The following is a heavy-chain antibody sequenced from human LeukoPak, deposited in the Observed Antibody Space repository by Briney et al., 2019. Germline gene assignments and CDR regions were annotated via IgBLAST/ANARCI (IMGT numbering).Heavy chain of an antibody. V-gene: IGHV4-39*07. Sequence: SETLSLTCTVSGGSISSSSYSWGWIRQPPGKGLEWIGEIYHSGSTNYNPSLKSRVTISVDKSKNQFSLKLSSVTAADTAVYYCARSSSSGSYLGAFDIWGQGTMVTVSS. CDR2: IYHSGST. J-gene: IGHJ3*02. D-gene: IGHD1-26*01. CDR1: GGSISSSSYS. CDR3: ARSSSSGSYLGAFDI.